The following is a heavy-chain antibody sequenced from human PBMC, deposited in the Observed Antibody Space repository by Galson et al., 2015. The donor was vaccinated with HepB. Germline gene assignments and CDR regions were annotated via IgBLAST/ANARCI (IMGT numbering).Heavy chain of an antibody. CDR2: ISGSGGST. CDR1: GFTFSSYA. Sequence: SLRLSCAASGFTFSSYAMSWVRQAPGKGLEWVSAISGSGGSTYYADSVKGRFTISRDNSKNTLYLQMNSLRAEDTAVYYCAKDRVVVVVAATWARDAFDIWGQGTMVTVSS. CDR3: AKDRVVVVVAATWARDAFDI. V-gene: IGHV3-23*01. D-gene: IGHD2-15*01. J-gene: IGHJ3*02.